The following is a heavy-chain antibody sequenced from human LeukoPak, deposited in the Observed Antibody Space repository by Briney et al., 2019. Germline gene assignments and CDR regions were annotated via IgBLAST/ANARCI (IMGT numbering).Heavy chain of an antibody. CDR2: MNPNSGNT. CDR1: GYTFTSYD. CDR3: ARGRSSSRRWFDP. J-gene: IGHJ5*02. D-gene: IGHD6-13*01. V-gene: IGHV1-8*03. Sequence: ASVKVSCKASGYTFTSYDINWVRQATGQGLEWMGWMNPNSGNTGYAQKFQGRVTITRNTSISTAYMELSSLRSEVTAVYYCARGRSSSRRWFDPWGQGTLVTVSS.